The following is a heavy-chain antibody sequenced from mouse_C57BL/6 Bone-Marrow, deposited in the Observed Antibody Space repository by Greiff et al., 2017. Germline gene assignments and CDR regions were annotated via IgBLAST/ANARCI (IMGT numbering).Heavy chain of an antibody. V-gene: IGHV1-52*01. CDR3: ARNYGSSDIDY. CDR2: IDPSDSDT. J-gene: IGHJ2*01. Sequence: QVQLKQPGAELVRPGSSVKLSCKASGYTFKGYWMHWVKQRPIQGLEWIGNIDPSDSDTHYNQKFKDKATFTVDKSSSTAYLQLSSLTSEDTAVXYCARNYGSSDIDYWGQGTTLTVSS. D-gene: IGHD1-1*01. CDR1: GYTFKGYW.